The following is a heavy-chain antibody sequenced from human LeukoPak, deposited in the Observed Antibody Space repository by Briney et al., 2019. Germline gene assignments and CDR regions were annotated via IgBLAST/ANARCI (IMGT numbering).Heavy chain of an antibody. CDR2: IYYSGST. CDR1: GGSISSYY. J-gene: IGHJ6*03. D-gene: IGHD3-10*01. V-gene: IGHV4-59*01. CDR3: ARGGGLYFGDLFSAGYMDV. Sequence: TSETLSLTCTVSGGSISSYYWSWIRQPPGKGLEWIGYIYYSGSTNYNPSLKSRVTMSMDTSKSQFSLRLTSVSAADAAVYYCARGGGLYFGDLFSAGYMDVWGKGTTVTVSS.